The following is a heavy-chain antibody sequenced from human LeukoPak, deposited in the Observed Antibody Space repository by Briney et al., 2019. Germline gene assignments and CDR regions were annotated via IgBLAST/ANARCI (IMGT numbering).Heavy chain of an antibody. V-gene: IGHV4-59*01. Sequence: PSETLSLTCTVSGCSISSYYWSWIRQPPGKGLEWIGYIYYSGSTNYNPSLKSRVTISVDTSKNQFSLKLSSVTAADTAVYYCARLSRSGYLDYWGQGTLVTVSS. CDR1: GCSISSYY. CDR2: IYYSGST. J-gene: IGHJ4*02. CDR3: ARLSRSGYLDY. D-gene: IGHD3-22*01.